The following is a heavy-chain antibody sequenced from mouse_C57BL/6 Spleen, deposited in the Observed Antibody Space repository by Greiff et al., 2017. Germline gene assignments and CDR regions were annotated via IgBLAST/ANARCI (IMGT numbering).Heavy chain of an antibody. J-gene: IGHJ4*01. CDR1: GYTFTSYW. V-gene: IGHV1-53*01. CDR3: ARICYYYYAMDY. CDR2: INPSNGGT. D-gene: IGHD1-1*01. Sequence: QVQLQQPGTELVKPGASVKLSCKASGYTFTSYWMHWVKQRPGQGLEWIGNINPSNGGTNYNEKFKSKATLTVDKSSSTAYMQLSILTSEDSAVHSFARICYYYYAMDYWCQGTSVTVSS.